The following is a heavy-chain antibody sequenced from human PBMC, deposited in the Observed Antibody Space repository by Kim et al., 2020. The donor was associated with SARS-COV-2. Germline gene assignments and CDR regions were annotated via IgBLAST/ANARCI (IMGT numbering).Heavy chain of an antibody. CDR1: GFTFSSYW. CDR2: INSDGSST. CDR3: ARVFRNTHVDTAMFGGYYYYYGMDV. J-gene: IGHJ6*02. D-gene: IGHD5-18*01. Sequence: GGSLRLSCAASGFTFSSYWMHWVRQAPGKGLVWVSRINSDGSSTSYADSVKGRFTISRDNAKNTLYLQMNSLRAEDTAVYYCARVFRNTHVDTAMFGGYYYYYGMDVWGQGTTVTVSS. V-gene: IGHV3-74*01.